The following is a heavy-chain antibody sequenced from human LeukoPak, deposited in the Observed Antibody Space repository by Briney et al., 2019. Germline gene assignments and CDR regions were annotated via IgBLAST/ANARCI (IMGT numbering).Heavy chain of an antibody. CDR3: AGDFWSGSSADY. CDR2: IYYSGST. CDR1: GGSISSSSYY. D-gene: IGHD3-3*01. J-gene: IGHJ4*02. V-gene: IGHV4-39*01. Sequence: SETLSLTCTVSGGSISSSSYYWGWIRQPPGKGLEWIGSIYYSGSTYYNPSLKSRVTISVDTSKNQFYLKLSSVTAADTAVYYCAGDFWSGSSADYWGQGTLVTVSS.